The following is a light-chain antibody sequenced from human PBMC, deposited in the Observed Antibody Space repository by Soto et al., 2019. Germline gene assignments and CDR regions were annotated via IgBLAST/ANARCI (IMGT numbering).Light chain of an antibody. J-gene: IGKJ4*01. V-gene: IGKV3-20*01. CDR2: GAS. CDR1: QSVSSSY. CDR3: QQYGSLSLT. Sequence: EIVLTQSPGTLSLSPGERATLSCRASQSVSSSYLAWYQQKPGQAPRLLIYGASSRATGIPDRFSGSGSGTDFTLTISRLEPEDFAVYYCQQYGSLSLTFGGGTKVDIK.